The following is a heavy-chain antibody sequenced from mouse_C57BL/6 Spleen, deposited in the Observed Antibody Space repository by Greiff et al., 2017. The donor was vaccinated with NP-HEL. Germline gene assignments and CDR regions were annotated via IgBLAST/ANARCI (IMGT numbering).Heavy chain of an antibody. J-gene: IGHJ2*01. CDR3: ARGAFDY. V-gene: IGHV5-17*01. CDR1: GFTFSDYG. CDR2: ISSGSSTI. Sequence: DVQLVESGGGLVKPGGSLTLSCAASGFTFSDYGMHWVRQAPEKGLEWVAYISSGSSTIYYSATVKGRFTISGDNTKNTVLQQMSSLRSEDTAMYYCARGAFDYWGQGTTVTVSS.